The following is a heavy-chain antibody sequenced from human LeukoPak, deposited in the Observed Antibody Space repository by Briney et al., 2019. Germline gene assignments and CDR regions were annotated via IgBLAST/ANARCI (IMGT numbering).Heavy chain of an antibody. J-gene: IGHJ6*03. D-gene: IGHD3-22*01. V-gene: IGHV3-30*02. CDR3: AKDRYHDSSGYSYALDYYYYMDV. CDR1: GFTFSSYV. Sequence: AESLRLSCAASGFTFSSYVMHWVRQAPGKGLEWVAFIRYDGSNKYYADSVKGRFTISRDNAKNTLYLQMNSLRAEDTAVYYCAKDRYHDSSGYSYALDYYYYMDVWGKGTTVTVSS. CDR2: IRYDGSNK.